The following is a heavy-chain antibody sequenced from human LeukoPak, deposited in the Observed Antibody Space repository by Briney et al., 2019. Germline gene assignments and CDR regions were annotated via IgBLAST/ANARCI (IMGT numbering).Heavy chain of an antibody. CDR2: ISGSGGST. J-gene: IGHJ3*02. V-gene: IGHV3-23*01. D-gene: IGHD3-22*01. CDR3: AKDSTLLKTYYYDSSPAFDI. CDR1: GFTVSSNY. Sequence: GGSLRLSCAASGFTVSSNYMSWVRQAPGKGLEWVSAISGSGGSTYYADSVKGRFTISRDNSKNTLYLQMNSLRAEDTAVYYCAKDSTLLKTYYYDSSPAFDIWGQGTMVTVSS.